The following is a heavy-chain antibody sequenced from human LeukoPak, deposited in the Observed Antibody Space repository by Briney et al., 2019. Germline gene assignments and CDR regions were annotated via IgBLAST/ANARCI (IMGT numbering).Heavy chain of an antibody. V-gene: IGHV3-30*18. CDR2: ISPDGNRE. CDR1: GFTFSSYE. Sequence: GGSLRLSCAASGFTFSSYEMNWVRQAPGKGLEWVAAISPDGNREYYTESVKGRFTVSRDNSNNMIYLQINSLRGEDSAVYYCAKINNVDDFWGQGTLVTVSS. D-gene: IGHD1/OR15-1a*01. CDR3: AKINNVDDF. J-gene: IGHJ4*02.